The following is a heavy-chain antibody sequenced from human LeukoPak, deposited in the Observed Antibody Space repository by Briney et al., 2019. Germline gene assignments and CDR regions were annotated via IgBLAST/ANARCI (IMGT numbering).Heavy chain of an antibody. J-gene: IGHJ6*04. CDR2: IRSSSTTI. V-gene: IGHV3-48*04. CDR3: SELGITMIGGV. D-gene: IGHD3-10*02. CDR1: GFTFSNYS. Sequence: GGSLRLSCEASGFTFSNYSMNWVRQAPGKGLEWVSYIRSSSTTIYYADSVKGRFTISRDNAKNSLYLQMNSLRAEDTAVYYCSELGITMIGGVWGKGTTVTISS.